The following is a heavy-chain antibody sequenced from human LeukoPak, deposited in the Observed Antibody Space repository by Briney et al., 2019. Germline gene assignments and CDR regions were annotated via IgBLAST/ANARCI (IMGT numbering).Heavy chain of an antibody. J-gene: IGHJ4*02. V-gene: IGHV3-7*01. D-gene: IGHD3-10*01. CDR1: GFTFSSYW. CDR2: IKQDGSEK. Sequence: GGSLRLSCAASGFTFSSYWMSWVRQAPGKGLEWVANIKQDGSEKYYVDSVKGRFTISRDNAKNSVCLRMNSLRAEDTAVYYCARDKIARFGELWDYWGQGTLVTVSS. CDR3: ARDKIARFGELWDY.